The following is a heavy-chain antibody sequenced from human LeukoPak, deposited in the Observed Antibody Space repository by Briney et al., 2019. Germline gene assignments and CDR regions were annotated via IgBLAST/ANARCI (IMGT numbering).Heavy chain of an antibody. J-gene: IGHJ4*02. CDR1: GDSISSYY. CDR3: ARGDYSGYEGPFDY. V-gene: IGHV4-4*07. CDR2: IYTSGST. Sequence: SETLSLACTVSGDSISSYYWSWIRQPAGRGLEWIGRIYTSGSTNYNPSLKSRVTMSVDTSKNQFSLKLSSVTAADTAVYYCARGDYSGYEGPFDYWGQGTLVTVSS. D-gene: IGHD5-12*01.